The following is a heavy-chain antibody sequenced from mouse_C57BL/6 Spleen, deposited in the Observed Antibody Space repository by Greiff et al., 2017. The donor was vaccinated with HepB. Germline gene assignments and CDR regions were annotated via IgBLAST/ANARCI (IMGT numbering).Heavy chain of an antibody. J-gene: IGHJ4*01. CDR2: IYPGDGDT. CDR1: GYAFSSYW. V-gene: IGHV1-80*01. CDR3: ANYYGNAMDY. Sequence: VKLMESGAELVKPGASVKISCKASGYAFSSYWMNWVKQRPGKGLEWIGPIYPGDGDTNSNGKFKGKATMTADKSSSTAYMQLSSLTSEDSAVYFSANYYGNAMDYWGQGTSVTVSS. D-gene: IGHD1-1*01.